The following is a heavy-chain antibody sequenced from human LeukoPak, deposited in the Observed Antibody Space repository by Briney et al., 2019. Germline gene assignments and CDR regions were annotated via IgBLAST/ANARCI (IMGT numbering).Heavy chain of an antibody. J-gene: IGHJ4*02. CDR1: GFTFSSYW. V-gene: IGHV3-74*01. D-gene: IGHD2-2*01. CDR2: INSDGSST. Sequence: GGSLRLSCAASGFTFSSYWMHWVRQAPGKGLVWVSRINSDGSSTSYADSVKGRFTISRDNAKNTLYLQMNSLRAEDTAVYYCARVPKAPHCSSTSCYVGEFDYWGQGTLVTVSS. CDR3: ARVPKAPHCSSTSCYVGEFDY.